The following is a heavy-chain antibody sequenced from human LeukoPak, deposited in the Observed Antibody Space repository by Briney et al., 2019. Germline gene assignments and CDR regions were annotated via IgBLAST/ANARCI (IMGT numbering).Heavy chain of an antibody. D-gene: IGHD1-7*01. V-gene: IGHV1-2*02. Sequence: ASVKVSCKASGYTFPGYYMHWVRQAPGQGLEWMGWIYPKNGVTNYAQKFQGRVTMTRDTSIGIVYMEMSRLRPDDTAVYYCVRENWYYDYWGQGTLVTVSS. CDR2: IYPKNGVT. CDR3: VRENWYYDY. J-gene: IGHJ4*02. CDR1: GYTFPGYY.